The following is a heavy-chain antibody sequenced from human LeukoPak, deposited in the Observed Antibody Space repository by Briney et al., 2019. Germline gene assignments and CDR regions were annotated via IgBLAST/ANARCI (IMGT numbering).Heavy chain of an antibody. CDR1: GFTVSSTY. CDR3: AREPPGNYDSSGYYYAYFDY. J-gene: IGHJ4*02. CDR2: ISSGGSTI. Sequence: PGGSLRLSCAASGFTVSSTYMSWVRQTPGKGLEWVSYISSGGSTIYYADSVRGRFTISRDNVENSLYLQMDSLRDEDTAVYYCAREPPGNYDSSGYYYAYFDYWGQGALVTVSS. D-gene: IGHD3-22*01. V-gene: IGHV3-48*02.